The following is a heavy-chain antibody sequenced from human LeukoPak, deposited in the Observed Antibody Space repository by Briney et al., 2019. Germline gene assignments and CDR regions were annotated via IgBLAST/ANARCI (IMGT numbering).Heavy chain of an antibody. Sequence: GASLKISSKGSGFPFTTYSFAWVRQLPGKGLEWMGVIYAGDSSTRYSPSFQGQVTISVDKSISTAYLQWSSLKASDSAIYYCARHSCYDSWGQGTLVTVSS. CDR3: ARHSCYDS. V-gene: IGHV5-51*01. CDR2: IYAGDSST. CDR1: GFPFTTYS. J-gene: IGHJ4*02. D-gene: IGHD3-16*01.